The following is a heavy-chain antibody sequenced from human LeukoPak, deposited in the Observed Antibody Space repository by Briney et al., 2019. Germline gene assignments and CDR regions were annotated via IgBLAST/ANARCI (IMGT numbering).Heavy chain of an antibody. D-gene: IGHD3-22*01. CDR2: IYYSGST. J-gene: IGHJ4*02. CDR3: ARVWGSSGYYY. CDR1: DGSISSSSYY. Sequence: SETLSLTCTVSDGSISSSSYYWGWIRQPPGKGLEWIGSIYYSGSTYYNPSLKSRVTISVDTSKNQFSLKLSSVTAADTAVYYCARVWGSSGYYYWGQGTLVTVSS. V-gene: IGHV4-39*07.